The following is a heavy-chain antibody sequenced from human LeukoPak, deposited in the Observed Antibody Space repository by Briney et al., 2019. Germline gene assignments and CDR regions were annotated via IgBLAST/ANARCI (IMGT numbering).Heavy chain of an antibody. Sequence: GGSLRLSCAASGFTFSSYGMHWVRQAPGKGLEWVAVISYDGSNKYYADSVKGRFTISRDNSKNTLYLQMNSLRAEDTAVYYCAKGIAAAGTWSIDYWGQGTLVTVSS. CDR2: ISYDGSNK. J-gene: IGHJ4*02. D-gene: IGHD6-13*01. CDR1: GFTFSSYG. V-gene: IGHV3-30*18. CDR3: AKGIAAAGTWSIDY.